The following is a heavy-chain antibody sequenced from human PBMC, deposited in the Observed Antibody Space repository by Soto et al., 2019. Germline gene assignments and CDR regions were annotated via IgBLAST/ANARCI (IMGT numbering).Heavy chain of an antibody. CDR2: ISAYNGNT. J-gene: IGHJ6*02. Sequence: QVQLVQSGAEVKKPGASVKVSCKASGYTFTSYGISWVRQAPGQGLEWMGWISAYNGNTNYAQKLQGRVTMTTDTSTSTGYMERRRLRSDDTAVYYCARAPHTNDPTPAYYADGMDVWGQGTTVTVSS. CDR1: GYTFTSYG. V-gene: IGHV1-18*01. D-gene: IGHD1-1*01. CDR3: ARAPHTNDPTPAYYADGMDV.